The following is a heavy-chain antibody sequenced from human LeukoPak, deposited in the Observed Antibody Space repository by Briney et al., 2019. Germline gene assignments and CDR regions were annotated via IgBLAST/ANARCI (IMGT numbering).Heavy chain of an antibody. CDR3: EKADIVVVPAANFDY. D-gene: IGHD2-2*01. CDR2: ISGSGGST. V-gene: IGHV3-23*01. CDR1: GFTFSSYA. Sequence: PGGSLRLSCAASGFTFSSYAMSWVRQAPGKGLEWVSAISGSGGSTYYADSVKGRFTISRDNSKNTLYLQMNSLRAEDTAVYYCEKADIVVVPAANFDYWGQGTLVTVSS. J-gene: IGHJ4*02.